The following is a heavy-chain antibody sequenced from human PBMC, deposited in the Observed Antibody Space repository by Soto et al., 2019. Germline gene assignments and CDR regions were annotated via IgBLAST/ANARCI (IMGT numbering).Heavy chain of an antibody. Sequence: QVQLVQSGAEVKKPGASVKVSCKASGYTFTSYYMHWVRQAPGQGLEWMGIINPSGGSTSYAQKFQGRVTMTRDTSTSTVYMELSSLRSEDTAVYYCARGIAARPDYYYGMDVWGQGTTVTVSS. V-gene: IGHV1-46*01. CDR2: INPSGGST. CDR3: ARGIAARPDYYYGMDV. J-gene: IGHJ6*02. D-gene: IGHD6-6*01. CDR1: GYTFTSYY.